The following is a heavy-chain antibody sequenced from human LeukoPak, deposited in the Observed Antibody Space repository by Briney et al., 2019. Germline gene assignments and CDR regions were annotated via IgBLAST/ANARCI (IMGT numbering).Heavy chain of an antibody. CDR3: ARDHEQLAKGGFDY. Sequence: GGSLRLSCAASGFTFSSSAMHWVRQAPGKGLEWVAFLSDDGSNKYYADSVKGRFTISRDNSKNTLYLQMNSLRAEDTSMYYCARDHEQLAKGGFDYWGQGTLVTVSS. J-gene: IGHJ4*02. D-gene: IGHD6-13*01. CDR2: LSDDGSNK. V-gene: IGHV3-30-3*01. CDR1: GFTFSSSA.